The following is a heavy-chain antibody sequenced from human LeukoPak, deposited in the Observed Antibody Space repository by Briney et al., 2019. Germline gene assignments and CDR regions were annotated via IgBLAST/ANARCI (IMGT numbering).Heavy chain of an antibody. Sequence: GGSLRLSCAASGSTFSSYAMSWVRQAPGKGLEWVSAISGSGGSTYYADSVKGRFTISRDNSKNTLYLQMNSLRAEDTAVYYCARDSGSYSGYFDYWGQGTLVTVSS. V-gene: IGHV3-23*01. J-gene: IGHJ4*02. CDR1: GSTFSSYA. CDR2: ISGSGGST. CDR3: ARDSGSYSGYFDY. D-gene: IGHD1-26*01.